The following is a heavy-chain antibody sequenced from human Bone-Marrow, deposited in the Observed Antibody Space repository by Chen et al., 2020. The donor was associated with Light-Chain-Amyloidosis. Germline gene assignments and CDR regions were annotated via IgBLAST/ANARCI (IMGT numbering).Heavy chain of an antibody. J-gene: IGHJ5*02. CDR3: ALHFFFCITSPIGP. CDR2: LSRSAAVL. Sequence: QVKLVESGGGLVQPGGSLRTSCVDSGFTLSDYYMSWIRQARGKGLEWISYLSRSAAVLDSAASINGRFTISRDNATNSLYLQMTRLRADDPAFSYCALHFFFCITSPIGPCGQGVLVTVSP. D-gene: IGHD2-2*01. CDR1: GFTLSDYY. V-gene: IGHV3-11*01.